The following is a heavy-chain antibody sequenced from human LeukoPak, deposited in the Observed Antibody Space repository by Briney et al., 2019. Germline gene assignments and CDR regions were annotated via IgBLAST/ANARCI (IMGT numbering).Heavy chain of an antibody. CDR2: IYYSGST. CDR3: ARESIAVAGTVLDGAFDI. J-gene: IGHJ3*02. D-gene: IGHD6-19*01. Sequence: SETLSLTCTVSGGSISSYYWSWIRQPPGKGLEWIGYIYYSGSTNYNPSLKSRVTMSVDTSKNQFSLKLSSVTAADTAVYYCARESIAVAGTVLDGAFDIWGQGTMVTVSS. V-gene: IGHV4-59*12. CDR1: GGSISSYY.